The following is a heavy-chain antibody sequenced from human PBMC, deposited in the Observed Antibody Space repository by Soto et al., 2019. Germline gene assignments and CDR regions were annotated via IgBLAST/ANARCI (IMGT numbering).Heavy chain of an antibody. D-gene: IGHD2-2*02. CDR2: ISSSSSYI. V-gene: IGHV3-21*01. Sequence: EVQLVESGGGLVKPGGSLRLSCAASGFTFSSYSMNWVRQAPGKGLEWVSSISSSSSYIYYADSVKGRFTISRNNAKNSLYLQMNSLRAEDTAVYYCARGPVVVPAAILDYWGQGTLVTVSS. J-gene: IGHJ4*02. CDR3: ARGPVVVPAAILDY. CDR1: GFTFSSYS.